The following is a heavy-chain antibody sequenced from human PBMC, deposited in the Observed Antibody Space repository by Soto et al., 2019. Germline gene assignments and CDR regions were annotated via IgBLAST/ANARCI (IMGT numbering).Heavy chain of an antibody. D-gene: IGHD7-27*01. CDR1: GGSISSGDYY. V-gene: IGHV4-30-4*01. J-gene: IGHJ6*02. Sequence: SETLSLTCTVSGGSISSGDYYWSWIRQPPGKGLEWIGYIYYSGSTYYNPSLKSRVTISVDTSKNQFSLKLSSVTAADTAVYYCARGSSMELGYYYYGMDVWGQGTTVT. CDR3: ARGSSMELGYYYYGMDV. CDR2: IYYSGST.